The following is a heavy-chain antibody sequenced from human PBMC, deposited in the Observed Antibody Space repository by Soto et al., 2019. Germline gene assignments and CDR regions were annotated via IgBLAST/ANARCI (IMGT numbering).Heavy chain of an antibody. V-gene: IGHV3-13*01. D-gene: IGHD6-13*01. CDR1: GFTFSSHD. Sequence: PGGSLRLSCAASGFTFSSHDMHWVRQATGKGLEWVSAIGTAGDTYYPGSVKGRFTISRENAKNSLYLQMNSLRAGDTAVYYCARRFGIAAAGNWYYYGMDVWGQGTTVTVSS. CDR3: ARRFGIAAAGNWYYYGMDV. CDR2: IGTAGDT. J-gene: IGHJ6*02.